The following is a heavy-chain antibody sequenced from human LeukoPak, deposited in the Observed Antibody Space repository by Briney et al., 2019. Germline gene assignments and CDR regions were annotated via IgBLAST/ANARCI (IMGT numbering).Heavy chain of an antibody. Sequence: ASVKVSCKASGGTFSSYAISWVRQAPGQGLEWMGRIIPIFGTANYAQKFQGRVTITTDESTSTAYMELSSLRSGDTAVYYCARDLDYYYYMDVWGKGTTVTVSS. CDR1: GGTFSSYA. CDR3: ARDLDYYYYMDV. J-gene: IGHJ6*03. V-gene: IGHV1-69*05. CDR2: IIPIFGTA.